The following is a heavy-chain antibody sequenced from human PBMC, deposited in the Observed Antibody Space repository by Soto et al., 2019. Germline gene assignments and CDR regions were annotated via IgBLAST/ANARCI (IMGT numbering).Heavy chain of an antibody. CDR2: IIPILGIA. D-gene: IGHD6-13*01. CDR1: GGTFSSYT. V-gene: IGHV1-69*02. Sequence: ASVKVSCKASGGTFSSYTISWVRQAPGQGLEWMGRIIPILGIANYAQKFQGRVTITADKSTSTAYMELSSLRSDDTAVYYCARYRLFLGIAAAGTEKRDYYGMDVWGQGTTVTVSS. J-gene: IGHJ6*02. CDR3: ARYRLFLGIAAAGTEKRDYYGMDV.